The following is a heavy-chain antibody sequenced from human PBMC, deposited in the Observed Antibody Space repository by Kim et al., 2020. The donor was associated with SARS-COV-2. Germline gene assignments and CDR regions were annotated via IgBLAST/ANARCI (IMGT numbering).Heavy chain of an antibody. J-gene: IGHJ4*02. CDR3: AREGYNWNDVVPSYYFDY. V-gene: IGHV3-66*01. CDR2: IYSGGST. Sequence: GGSLRLSCAASGFTVSSNYMSWVRQAPGKGLEWVSVIYSGGSTYYADSVKGRFTISRDNSKNTLYLQMNSLRGEDTAVYYCAREGYNWNDVVPSYYFDYWGQGTLVTVSS. D-gene: IGHD1-20*01. CDR1: GFTVSSNY.